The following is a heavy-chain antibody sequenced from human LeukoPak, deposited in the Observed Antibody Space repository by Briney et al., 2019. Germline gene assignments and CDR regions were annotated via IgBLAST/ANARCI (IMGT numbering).Heavy chain of an antibody. D-gene: IGHD1-26*01. CDR3: ATTTIRLGY. J-gene: IGHJ4*02. V-gene: IGHV4-39*07. CDR1: GGSIGSSNYY. CDR2: IYYSGST. Sequence: PSETLSLTCTVSGGSIGSSNYYWGWIRQPPGKGLEWIGSIYYSGSTYYNPSLRSRVTMSVDPSKNQFSLKLSSVTAADTAVYYCATTTIRLGYWGQGTLVTVSS.